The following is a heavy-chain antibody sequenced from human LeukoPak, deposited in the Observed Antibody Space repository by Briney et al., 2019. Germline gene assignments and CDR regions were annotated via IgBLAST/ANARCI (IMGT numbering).Heavy chain of an antibody. J-gene: IGHJ4*02. CDR3: AKRKYCSSICCTFLN. Sequence: ASVKVSCKASGYSFTSFAMNWVRQAPGQGLEWMGWINTNTGNPTYAQGFTGRFVFSLDTSVSTAYLQISSLKAEDTAVYYCAKRKYCSSICCTFLNWGQGTLVTVSS. CDR2: INTNTGNP. V-gene: IGHV7-4-1*02. D-gene: IGHD2-2*01. CDR1: GYSFTSFA.